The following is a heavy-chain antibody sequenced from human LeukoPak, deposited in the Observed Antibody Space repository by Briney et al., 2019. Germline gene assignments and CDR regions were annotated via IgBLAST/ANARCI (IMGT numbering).Heavy chain of an antibody. D-gene: IGHD4-17*01. CDR1: GFTFDDYA. Sequence: GRSLRLSCAASGFTFDDYAMHWVRQAPRKGLEWVSGISWNSGSIGYADSVKGRFTISRDNSKNTLYLQMNSLRAEDTAVYYCARDRTVTFFDYWGQGTLVTVSS. CDR2: ISWNSGSI. CDR3: ARDRTVTFFDY. V-gene: IGHV3-9*01. J-gene: IGHJ4*02.